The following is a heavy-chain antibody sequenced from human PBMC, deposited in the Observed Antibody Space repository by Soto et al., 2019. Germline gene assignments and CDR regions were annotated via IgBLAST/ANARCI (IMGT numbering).Heavy chain of an antibody. Sequence: QVQLQESGPGLVKPSQTLSLTCTVSGGSISSGDYYWSWIRQPPGKGLEWIGYIYYSGSTYYNPPLKSRVTIAVDTSKNQFSMKLSSVTAADTAVYYCATRAYGDYSYGMDVWGQGTTVTVSS. CDR3: ATRAYGDYSYGMDV. J-gene: IGHJ6*02. CDR1: GGSISSGDYY. CDR2: IYYSGST. D-gene: IGHD4-17*01. V-gene: IGHV4-30-4*01.